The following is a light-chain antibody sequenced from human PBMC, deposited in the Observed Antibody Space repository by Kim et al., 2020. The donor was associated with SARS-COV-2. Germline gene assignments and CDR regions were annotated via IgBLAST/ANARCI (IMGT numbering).Light chain of an antibody. J-gene: IGKJ2*01. CDR3: QQYGNSPET. CDR2: GAS. V-gene: IGKV3-20*01. CDR1: QSVSSNF. Sequence: EIVLTQSPGTLSLSPGERATLSCRASQSVSSNFVAWYQQKPGQAPRLLIYGASSRAPGIPDRFSGSGSRTDFTLTISRLEPIDFAVYYCQQYGNSPETFGQGTKLEIK.